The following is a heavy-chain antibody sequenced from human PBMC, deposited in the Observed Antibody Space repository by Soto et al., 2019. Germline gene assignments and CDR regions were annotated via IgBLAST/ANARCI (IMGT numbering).Heavy chain of an antibody. Sequence: QVQLQESGPGLVKPSETLSLTCTVSGGSIGNYYWNWIRQPPGKGLEWIGYMYYSGSTNYNPSLRSRAPISIDTSKNQFSLKLRSVTAADTAVYYCARDRAGRSSWYWFDPWGQGTLVTVSS. CDR1: GGSIGNYY. CDR2: MYYSGST. J-gene: IGHJ5*02. CDR3: ARDRAGRSSWYWFDP. D-gene: IGHD6-13*01. V-gene: IGHV4-59*01.